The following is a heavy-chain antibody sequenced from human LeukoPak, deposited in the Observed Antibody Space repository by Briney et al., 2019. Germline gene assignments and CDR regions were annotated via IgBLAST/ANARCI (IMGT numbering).Heavy chain of an antibody. V-gene: IGHV3-23*01. Sequence: GGSLRLSCAASGFTFSSYAMSWVRQAPGKGLEWVSAISGSGGSTYYADSVKGRFTISRDNSKNTLYLQMNSLRAEDTAVYYCAKDLTAARSRAWFDPWGQGTLVTVSS. CDR2: ISGSGGST. J-gene: IGHJ5*02. CDR1: GFTFSSYA. D-gene: IGHD6-6*01. CDR3: AKDLTAARSRAWFDP.